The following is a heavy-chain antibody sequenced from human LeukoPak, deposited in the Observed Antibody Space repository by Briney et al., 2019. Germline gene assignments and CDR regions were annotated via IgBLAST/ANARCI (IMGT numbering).Heavy chain of an antibody. J-gene: IGHJ4*02. CDR2: ISYDGSNK. CDR1: GFTFSSYG. Sequence: PGRSLRLSCAASGFTFSSYGMNWVRQAPGKGLEWVAIISYDGSNKYYADSVKGRFTISRDNSKNTLYLQMNSLRAGDTAVYYCAKDNEDYWVQGTLVTVSS. CDR3: AKDNEDY. V-gene: IGHV3-30*18. D-gene: IGHD2-8*01.